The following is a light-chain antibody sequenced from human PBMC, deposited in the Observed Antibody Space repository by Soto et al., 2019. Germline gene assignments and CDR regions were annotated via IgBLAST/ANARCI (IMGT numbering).Light chain of an antibody. CDR3: SSRTSSGSSV. V-gene: IGLV2-14*01. Sequence: QSALTQPASVSGSPGQSITIACTGTSSDVGGYNYVSWFQQHPGKAPKLMIYEVSNRPSGVSNRFSASKSGNTASLTISGLQAEDEATYYCSSRTSSGSSVFGGGTKLTVL. CDR1: SSDVGGYNY. J-gene: IGLJ2*01. CDR2: EVS.